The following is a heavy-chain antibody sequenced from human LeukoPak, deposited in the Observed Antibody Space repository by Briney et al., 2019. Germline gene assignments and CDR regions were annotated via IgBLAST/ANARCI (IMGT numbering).Heavy chain of an antibody. D-gene: IGHD1-26*01. Sequence: GASVKVSCKVSGYTLTELSMHWVRQAPGKGLEWMGGFEPEDGEAIHAQKFQGRVTMTEDTSTDTAYMELSSLRSENTAVCYCATAVGATYYGSFDYWGQGTLVTVSS. V-gene: IGHV1-24*01. CDR2: FEPEDGEA. J-gene: IGHJ4*02. CDR3: ATAVGATYYGSFDY. CDR1: GYTLTELS.